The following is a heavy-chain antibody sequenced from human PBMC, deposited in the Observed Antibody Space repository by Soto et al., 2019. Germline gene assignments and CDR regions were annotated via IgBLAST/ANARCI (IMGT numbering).Heavy chain of an antibody. CDR2: IWYDGSNK. D-gene: IGHD6-13*01. CDR3: ARDVDEEAAAGSPPGNWFDP. V-gene: IGHV3-33*01. CDR1: GFTFSSYG. Sequence: QVQLVESGGGVVQPGRSLRLSCAASGFTFSSYGMHWVRQAPGKGLEWVAVIWYDGSNKYYADSGKGRFTISRDNSKNKLYLQMNSLRAEDTAVYYCARDVDEEAAAGSPPGNWFDPWGQGTLVTVSS. J-gene: IGHJ5*02.